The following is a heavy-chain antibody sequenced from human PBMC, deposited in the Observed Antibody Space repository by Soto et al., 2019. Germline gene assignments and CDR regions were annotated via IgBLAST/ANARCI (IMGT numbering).Heavy chain of an antibody. CDR2: IIPIQGKA. CDR3: AKSLLFVDHGYMNV. CDR1: GGSFTSYS. J-gene: IGHJ6*03. Sequence: QVQLVQSGAELKKPGSSVKVSSEASGGSFTSYSFTWVRQAPGQGLEWMGRIIPIQGKANYALKFQDRVTITGDRSTRTDYMQLTCLRPEDTAVYFCAKSLLFVDHGYMNVWGKGTTVTVSS. D-gene: IGHD2-21*01. V-gene: IGHV1-69*02.